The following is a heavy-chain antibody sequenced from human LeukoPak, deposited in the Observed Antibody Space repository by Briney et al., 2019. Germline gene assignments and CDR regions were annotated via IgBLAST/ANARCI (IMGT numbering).Heavy chain of an antibody. CDR2: INHSGST. D-gene: IGHD3-22*01. J-gene: IGHJ4*02. Sequence: PSEXLSLTCAVYGGSFSGYYWSWLRQPPGKGLEWIGEINHSGSTNYNPSLTSRGTISVDTSKNQFSLKLSSVTAADTAVYYCARGTYYYDSSGHYYVVKNRYYFDYWGQGTPVTVSS. CDR1: GGSFSGYY. CDR3: ARGTYYYDSSGHYYVVKNRYYFDY. V-gene: IGHV4-34*01.